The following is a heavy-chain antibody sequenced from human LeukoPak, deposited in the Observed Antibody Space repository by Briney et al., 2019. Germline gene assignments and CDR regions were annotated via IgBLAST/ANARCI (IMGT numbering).Heavy chain of an antibody. CDR1: GYTFTSYY. D-gene: IGHD3-22*01. CDR2: IIPIFGTA. Sequence: ASVKVSCKASGYTFTSYYVHWVRQAPGQGLEWMGGIIPIFGTANYAQKFQGRVTITADESTSTAYMELSSLRSEDTAVYYCARDFFNSSGYYYAFDYWGQGTLVTVSS. J-gene: IGHJ4*02. CDR3: ARDFFNSSGYYYAFDY. V-gene: IGHV1-69*13.